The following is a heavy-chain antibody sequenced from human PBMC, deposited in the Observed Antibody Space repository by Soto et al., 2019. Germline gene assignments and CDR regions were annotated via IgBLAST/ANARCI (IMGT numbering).Heavy chain of an antibody. CDR3: VKNGYFDWSRYYYYGMDV. CDR1: GFTFSSYA. V-gene: IGHV3-64D*06. Sequence: GALRLSCSASGFTFSSYAMHWVRQAPGKGLEYVSAISSNGGSTYYADSVKGRFTISRDNSKNTLYLQMSSLRAEDTAAYYCVKNGYFDWSRYYYYGMDVWGQGT. D-gene: IGHD3-9*01. J-gene: IGHJ6*02. CDR2: ISSNGGST.